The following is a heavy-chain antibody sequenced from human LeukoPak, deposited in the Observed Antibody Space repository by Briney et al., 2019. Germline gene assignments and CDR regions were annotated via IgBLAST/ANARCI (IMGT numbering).Heavy chain of an antibody. CDR1: GGSISSGSCY. J-gene: IGHJ5*02. D-gene: IGHD2-2*01. CDR3: ARDIVVVPAAQPNWFDP. Sequence: PSQTLSLTCTVSGGSISSGSCYWSWIRQPAGKGLEWIGRIYTSGSTNYNPSLKSRVTISVDTSKNQFSLKLSSVTTADTAVYYCARDIVVVPAAQPNWFDPWGQGTLVTVSS. CDR2: IYTSGST. V-gene: IGHV4-61*02.